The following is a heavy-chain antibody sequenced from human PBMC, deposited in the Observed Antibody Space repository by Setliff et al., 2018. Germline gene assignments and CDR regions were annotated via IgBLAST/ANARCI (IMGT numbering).Heavy chain of an antibody. CDR2: ISDSGDTT. V-gene: IGHV3-23*01. J-gene: IGHJ4*02. D-gene: IGHD6-13*01. CDR1: GFTFSNNA. CDR3: AKRGDSSSWLEY. Sequence: PGGSLRLSCVASGFTFSNNAMNWVRQAPGGGLEWVSGISDSGDTTIYADSVKGRFTISRDNSKKTLYLQMNSLRAEDTAVYYCAKRGDSSSWLEYWGQGTLVTVSS.